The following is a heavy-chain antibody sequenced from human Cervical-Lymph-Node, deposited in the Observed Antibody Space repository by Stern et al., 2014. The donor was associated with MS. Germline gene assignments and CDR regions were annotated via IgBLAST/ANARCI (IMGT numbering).Heavy chain of an antibody. V-gene: IGHV1-2*02. CDR2: INPNSGGT. D-gene: IGHD3-10*01. Sequence: VQLVESGAEVKKPGASVKVSCRTSGYSFTNYYIHWVRRAPGQGLEWMGLINPNSGGTKYARKFQERVTMTRDTSNSNTYMELGSLRSDETAVYFCARSYGSGTFYGMAVWGQGTTVIVAS. J-gene: IGHJ6*02. CDR3: ARSYGSGTFYGMAV. CDR1: GYSFTNYY.